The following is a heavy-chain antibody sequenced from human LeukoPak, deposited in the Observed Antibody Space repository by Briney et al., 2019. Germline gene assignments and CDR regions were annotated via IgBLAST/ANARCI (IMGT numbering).Heavy chain of an antibody. CDR2: IYPGDSDT. D-gene: IGHD5-18*01. CDR1: GYSFTSYW. Sequence: GESLKISCKGSGYSFTSYWIGWVRQTPGKGLEWMGMIYPGDSDTRYSPSFQGQVTISADKSISTAYLQWSSLKASDTAMYYCARHYSYGPTEPNFDYWGQGTLVTVSS. V-gene: IGHV5-51*01. J-gene: IGHJ4*02. CDR3: ARHYSYGPTEPNFDY.